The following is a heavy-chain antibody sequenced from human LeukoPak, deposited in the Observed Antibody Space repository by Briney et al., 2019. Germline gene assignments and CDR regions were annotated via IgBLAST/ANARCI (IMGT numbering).Heavy chain of an antibody. CDR3: ARYYGSGTYALDY. J-gene: IGHJ4*02. V-gene: IGHV3-74*01. Sequence: PGGSLRLSCAASGFTFSGFAMSWVRRTPGKGLEWVSRITADGSTTRYADSVKGRFTISRDNAKNTLYLQMNSLRAEDTAVYYCARYYGSGTYALDYWGQGTLVTVSS. CDR2: ITADGSTT. CDR1: GFTFSGFA. D-gene: IGHD3-10*01.